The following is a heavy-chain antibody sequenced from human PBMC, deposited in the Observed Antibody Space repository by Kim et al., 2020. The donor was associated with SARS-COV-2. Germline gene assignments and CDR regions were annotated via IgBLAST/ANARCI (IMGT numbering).Heavy chain of an antibody. J-gene: IGHJ4*02. CDR3: ARISVRIAAAGGGYFDY. Sequence: SVKVSCKASGYTFTGYYMHWVRQAPGQGLEWMGWINPNSGGTNYAQKFQGWVTMTRDTSISTAYMELSRLRSDDTAVYYCARISVRIAAAGGGYFDYWGQGTLVTVSS. V-gene: IGHV1-2*04. D-gene: IGHD6-13*01. CDR1: GYTFTGYY. CDR2: INPNSGGT.